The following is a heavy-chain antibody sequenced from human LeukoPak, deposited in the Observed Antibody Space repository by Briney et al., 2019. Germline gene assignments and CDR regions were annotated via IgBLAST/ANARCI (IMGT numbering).Heavy chain of an antibody. CDR3: VRANGELWDNTYYYYMDV. CDR2: NYSDGSK. CDR1: GVTVTNNY. Sequence: PGGSLRLSRATPGVTVTNNYMSWVRPGSGKGLERVSINYSDGSKYHANSVEGRFTIPRDNSKKTLDLQMNSLGAGDTAVYYCVRANGELWDNTYYYYMDVWGKGTTVTVSS. J-gene: IGHJ6*03. V-gene: IGHV3-53*01. D-gene: IGHD1-26*01.